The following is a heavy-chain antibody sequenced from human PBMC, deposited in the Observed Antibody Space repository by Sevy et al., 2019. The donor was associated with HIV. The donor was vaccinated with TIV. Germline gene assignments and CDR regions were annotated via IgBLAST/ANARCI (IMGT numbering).Heavy chain of an antibody. CDR3: ARGTEATTVVRGADYYYYYMDV. D-gene: IGHD3-10*01. V-gene: IGHV1-2*04. CDR1: GYTFTGYY. CDR2: INPNSGGT. J-gene: IGHJ6*03. Sequence: ASVKVSCKASGYTFTGYYMHWVRQAPGQGLEWMGCINPNSGGTNYAQTFQGWVTMTRDTSISTAYMELSRLRSDDAAVEYCARGTEATTVVRGADYYYYYMDVWGKGTTVTVSS.